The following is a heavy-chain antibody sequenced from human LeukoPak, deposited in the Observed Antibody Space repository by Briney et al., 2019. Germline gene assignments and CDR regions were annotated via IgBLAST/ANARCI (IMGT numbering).Heavy chain of an antibody. Sequence: GGSLRLSCAASGFTFSSYAMSWVRQAPGKGLEWVSAISGSGGSTYYADSVKGRFTISRDNSRKTLYLQMNSLRAEDTAVYYCAKESSSSWFSEFDYWGQGTLVTVSS. D-gene: IGHD6-19*01. V-gene: IGHV3-23*01. J-gene: IGHJ4*02. CDR2: ISGSGGST. CDR1: GFTFSSYA. CDR3: AKESSSSWFSEFDY.